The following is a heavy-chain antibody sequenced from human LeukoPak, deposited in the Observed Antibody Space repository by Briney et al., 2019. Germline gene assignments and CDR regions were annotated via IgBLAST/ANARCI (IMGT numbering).Heavy chain of an antibody. Sequence: HSETLSLTCTVSGGSISSSSYYWGWIRQPPGKGLEWIGSIYYSGSTYYNPSLKSRVTISVDTSKNQFSLKLSSVTAADTAVYYCARLTGAAAVHYWGQGTLVTVSS. CDR1: GGSISSSSYY. CDR2: IYYSGST. J-gene: IGHJ4*02. V-gene: IGHV4-39*01. D-gene: IGHD6-13*01. CDR3: ARLTGAAAVHY.